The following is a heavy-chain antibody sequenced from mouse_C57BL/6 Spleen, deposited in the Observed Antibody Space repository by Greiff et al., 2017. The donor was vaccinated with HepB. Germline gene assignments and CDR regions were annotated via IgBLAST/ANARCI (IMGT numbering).Heavy chain of an antibody. D-gene: IGHD1-1*01. V-gene: IGHV1-80*01. CDR1: GYAFSSYW. CDR2: IYPGDGDT. CDR3: ARGATVVATSSYFDY. J-gene: IGHJ2*01. Sequence: QVQLQQSGAELVKPGASVKISCKASGYAFSSYWMNWVKQRPGKGLEWIGLIYPGDGDTNYNGKFKGKATLTADKSSSTAYMQLSSLTSEDSAVYFCARGATVVATSSYFDYWGQGTTLTVSS.